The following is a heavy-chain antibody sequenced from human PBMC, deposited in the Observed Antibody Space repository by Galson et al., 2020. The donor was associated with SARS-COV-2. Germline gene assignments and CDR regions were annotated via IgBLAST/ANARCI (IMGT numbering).Heavy chain of an antibody. CDR3: VRDGVDTAMVRGGY. J-gene: IGHJ4*02. Sequence: GGSLRLSCAASGFTFSSYSMNWVRQAPGKGLEWVSSISSSSNYIYYADSVKGRFTISRDNAKNSLSLQMNSLRAEDTAVYYCVRDGVDTAMVRGGYWGQGTLVTVSS. CDR2: ISSSSNYI. CDR1: GFTFSSYS. D-gene: IGHD5-18*01. V-gene: IGHV3-21*01.